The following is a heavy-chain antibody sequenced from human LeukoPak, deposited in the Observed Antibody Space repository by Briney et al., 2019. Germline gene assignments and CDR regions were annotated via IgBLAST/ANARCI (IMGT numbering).Heavy chain of an antibody. V-gene: IGHV4-39*01. Sequence: SGTLSLTCTVSGGSISSSSYYWGWIRQPPGKGLEWIGSIYYSGSTYYNPSLKSRVTISVDTSKNQFSLKLSSVTAADTAVYYCARHGQTAMVPIDYWGQGTLVTVSS. J-gene: IGHJ4*02. CDR2: IYYSGST. D-gene: IGHD5-18*01. CDR1: GGSISSSSYY. CDR3: ARHGQTAMVPIDY.